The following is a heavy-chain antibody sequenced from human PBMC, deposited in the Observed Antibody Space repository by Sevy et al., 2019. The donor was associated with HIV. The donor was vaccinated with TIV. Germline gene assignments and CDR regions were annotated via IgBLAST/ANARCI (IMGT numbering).Heavy chain of an antibody. D-gene: IGHD1-26*01. J-gene: IGHJ6*02. Sequence: GGSLRLSCAASGFTVSSNYMSWVRQAPGKGLEWVSVIYSGEYTYYADSVKGRFTISRDISKNTLNLQMNSLRAEDTAIYYCATTSIPLYYYALDVWGQGTTVTVSS. V-gene: IGHV3-53*01. CDR3: ATTSIPLYYYALDV. CDR2: IYSGEYT. CDR1: GFTVSSNY.